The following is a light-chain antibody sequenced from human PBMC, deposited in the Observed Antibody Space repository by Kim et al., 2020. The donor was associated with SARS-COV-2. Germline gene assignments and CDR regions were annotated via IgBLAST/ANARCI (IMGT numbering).Light chain of an antibody. CDR1: ESVTGS. V-gene: IGKV3-20*01. CDR2: GAS. CDR3: QQYGSSPLT. Sequence: EVVMTQSPAILSVSPGERATLSCRASESVTGSLAWYQQKPGQAPRLLIYGASSRATGIPDRFSGSGSGTDFTLTITTLEPEDFAVYYCQQYGSSPLTFGGGTKVDIK. J-gene: IGKJ4*01.